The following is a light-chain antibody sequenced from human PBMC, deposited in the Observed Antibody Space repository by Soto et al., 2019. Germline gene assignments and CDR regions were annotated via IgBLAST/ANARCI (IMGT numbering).Light chain of an antibody. CDR1: QSVSNNY. CDR3: QPYGSSVT. V-gene: IGKV3-20*01. CDR2: GAS. J-gene: IGKJ1*01. Sequence: VVMKSPGTLSLSPEERATRSRRASQSVSNNYLAWYQQEPGQAPRLLIYGASNRATGIPDRFSGSGSGTDFTRTLSRLAPEDFAVYYCQPYGSSVTFGQGTKVDIK.